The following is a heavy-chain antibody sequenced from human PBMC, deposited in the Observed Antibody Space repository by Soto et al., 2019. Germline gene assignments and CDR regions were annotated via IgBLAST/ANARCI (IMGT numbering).Heavy chain of an antibody. CDR3: ARETYGNVYDSMLP. V-gene: IGHV1-18*01. Sequence: QVQMVQSGPEVKKPGASVKVSCKTSGYSFNFYGINWVRQAPGQGLEWMGWINPHNGNTNYKQKFQGRATMTTDTSPSTPYREVRSLRSDDPAVYYCARETYGNVYDSMLPWGQGTLVTVSS. D-gene: IGHD3-22*01. CDR2: INPHNGNT. CDR1: GYSFNFYG. J-gene: IGHJ5*02.